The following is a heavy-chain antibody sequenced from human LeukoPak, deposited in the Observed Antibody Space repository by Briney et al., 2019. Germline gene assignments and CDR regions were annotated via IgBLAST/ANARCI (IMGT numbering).Heavy chain of an antibody. CDR1: GFTFSNYW. CDR3: ARGTGYAVFDY. V-gene: IGHV3-74*01. Sequence: PGGSPRLSCAASGFTFSNYWMHWVRQAPGKGLVWVSRISSDESSTTYADSVKGRFTISRDNAKNTLYLQMNSLRAEDTAVYYCARGTGYAVFDYWGQGTLVTVSS. J-gene: IGHJ4*02. D-gene: IGHD5-12*01. CDR2: ISSDESST.